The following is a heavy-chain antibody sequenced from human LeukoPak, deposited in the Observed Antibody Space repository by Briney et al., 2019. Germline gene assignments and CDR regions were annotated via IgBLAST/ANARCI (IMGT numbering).Heavy chain of an antibody. Sequence: SETLSLTCAVSGYSISSGYYWGWVRQSPGQGLEWIGNTYHSGTSYYNPSLKSRVTISVDTSKNQLSLTLSSVTAADTALYYCARKYGSNAGYFDYWGQGALVTVSS. CDR3: ARKYGSNAGYFDY. V-gene: IGHV4-38-2*01. CDR2: TYHSGTS. J-gene: IGHJ4*02. D-gene: IGHD4-23*01. CDR1: GYSISSGYY.